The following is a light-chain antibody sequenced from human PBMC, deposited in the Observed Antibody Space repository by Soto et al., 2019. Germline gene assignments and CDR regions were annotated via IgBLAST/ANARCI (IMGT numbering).Light chain of an antibody. J-gene: IGLJ2*01. Sequence: QSVLTQPASVSGSPGQSVTISCTGTSNDVGRYFLVSWYQQHPGKAPKLIIFEDTKRPSGVSSRFSGSKSGNTASLTISGLQTEDEADDFCCSYAGSSTFVAFGGGTKLTVL. V-gene: IGLV2-23*02. CDR3: CSYAGSSTFVA. CDR1: SNDVGRYFL. CDR2: EDT.